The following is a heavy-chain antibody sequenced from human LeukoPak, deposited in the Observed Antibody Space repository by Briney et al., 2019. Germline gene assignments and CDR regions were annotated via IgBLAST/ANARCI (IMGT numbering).Heavy chain of an antibody. CDR1: GFTFSTYW. D-gene: IGHD1-7*01. Sequence: GGSLRLSCTASGFTFSTYWMTWVRQAPGKGLEWVANVKQDGSEKHYVDSVKGRFTISRDNAKNSLFLQMNSLRAEDTAVYYCATPPGITGTYGTDYYGMDVWGQGTTVTVSS. CDR2: VKQDGSEK. J-gene: IGHJ6*02. CDR3: ATPPGITGTYGTDYYGMDV. V-gene: IGHV3-7*03.